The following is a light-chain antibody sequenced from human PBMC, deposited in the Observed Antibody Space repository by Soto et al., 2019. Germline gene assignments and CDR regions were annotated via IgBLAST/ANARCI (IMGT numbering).Light chain of an antibody. J-gene: IGLJ1*01. CDR2: QVT. CDR3: SSYTDRSHYV. V-gene: IGLV2-14*01. Sequence: QSALTQPASVSGSPGQSITISCTGTSSDLAIYNYVSWYQQQPGKAPKLMIYQVTNRPSGVSNRSSGSRSGNTASLTISGLQAEDEADYYCSSYTDRSHYVFGTGTKVTVL. CDR1: SSDLAIYNY.